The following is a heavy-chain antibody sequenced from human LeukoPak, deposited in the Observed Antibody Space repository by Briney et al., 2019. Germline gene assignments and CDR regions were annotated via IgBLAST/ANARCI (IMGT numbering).Heavy chain of an antibody. CDR2: IYTSGST. V-gene: IGHV4-4*07. D-gene: IGHD3-3*01. CDR1: GGSISSYY. Sequence: PSETLSLTCTVSGGSISSYYWSWIRQSPGKGLEWIGRIYTSGSTNYNPSLKSRVTISVDTSKNQFSLKLSSVTAADTAVYYCARGRGYDFWSGYSEEFFVWGQGTLVTVSS. CDR3: ARGRGYDFWSGYSEEFFV. J-gene: IGHJ4*02.